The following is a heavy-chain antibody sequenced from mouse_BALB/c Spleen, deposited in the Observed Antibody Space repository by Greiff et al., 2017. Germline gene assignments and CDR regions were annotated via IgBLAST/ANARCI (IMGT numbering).Heavy chain of an antibody. Sequence: VQLQQSGPGLVKPSQSLSLTCTVTGYSITSDYAWNWIRQFPGNKLEWMGYISYSGSTSYNPSLKSRISITRDTSKNQFFLQLNSVTTEDTATYYCAFRRGYDRDWFAYWGQGTLVTVSA. CDR3: AFRRGYDRDWFAY. CDR1: GYSITSDYA. CDR2: ISYSGST. D-gene: IGHD2-2*01. V-gene: IGHV3-2*02. J-gene: IGHJ3*01.